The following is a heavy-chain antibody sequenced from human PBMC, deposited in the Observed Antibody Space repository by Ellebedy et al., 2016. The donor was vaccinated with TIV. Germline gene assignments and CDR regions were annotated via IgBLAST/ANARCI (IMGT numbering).Heavy chain of an antibody. CDR3: ARDESVATMADY. V-gene: IGHV3-7*01. Sequence: GGSLRLSXTASGFTFSAYAMHWVRQAPGKGLEWVANVKQDGSDKYYVDSVKGRFTISRDNAKNSLDLQMNSLRVEDTAVYYCARDESVATMADYWGQGTLVTVSS. CDR2: VKQDGSDK. J-gene: IGHJ4*02. CDR1: GFTFSAYA. D-gene: IGHD5-12*01.